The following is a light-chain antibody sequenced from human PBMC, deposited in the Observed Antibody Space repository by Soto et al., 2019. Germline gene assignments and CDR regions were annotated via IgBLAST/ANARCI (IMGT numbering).Light chain of an antibody. CDR1: SSDVGGYKY. V-gene: IGLV2-8*01. CDR3: SSYAGSDIFV. Sequence: QSVLTQPASVSGSPGQSITISCTGTSSDVGGYKYVFWYQQHPGKAPKLMIYEVNKRPSGVPDRFSGSKSGNTASLTVSGLQAEDEADYYCSSYAGSDIFVFGGGTKLTVL. CDR2: EVN. J-gene: IGLJ2*01.